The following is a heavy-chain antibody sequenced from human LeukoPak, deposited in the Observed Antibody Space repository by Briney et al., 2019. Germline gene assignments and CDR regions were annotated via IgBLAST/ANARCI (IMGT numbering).Heavy chain of an antibody. Sequence: GGSLRLSCAASGFTFHNNGMSWVRQAPGKGLEWVSVIYSGGSTYYADSVKGRFTISRDNSKNTLYLQMNSLRAEDTAVYYCARDGAYYYGMDVWGQGTTVTVSS. D-gene: IGHD3-16*01. CDR1: GFTFHNNG. J-gene: IGHJ6*02. CDR3: ARDGAYYYGMDV. CDR2: IYSGGST. V-gene: IGHV3-66*01.